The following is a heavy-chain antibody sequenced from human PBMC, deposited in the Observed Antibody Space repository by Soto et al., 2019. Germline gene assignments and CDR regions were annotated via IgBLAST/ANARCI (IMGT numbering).Heavy chain of an antibody. D-gene: IGHD5-18*01. CDR1: GGTFSTYA. J-gene: IGHJ4*02. V-gene: IGHV1-69*12. Sequence: QVQLVQSGAEVKKPESSVKVSCKALGGTFSTYAISWVRQAPGQGLEWMGGIIPMFGTANYAQRFQDRVTITADESTNTVYMELSSLRSEDTAVYFCASGIQLWLRRINNCYSGWGQGTLVTVSS. CDR3: ASGIQLWLRRINNCYSG. CDR2: IIPMFGTA.